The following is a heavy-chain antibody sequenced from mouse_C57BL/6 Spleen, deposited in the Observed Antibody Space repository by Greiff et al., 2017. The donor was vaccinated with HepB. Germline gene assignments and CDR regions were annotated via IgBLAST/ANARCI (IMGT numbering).Heavy chain of an antibody. CDR3: ARHDGNWYFDV. V-gene: IGHV5-6*01. J-gene: IGHJ1*03. CDR2: ISSGGSYT. CDR1: GFTFSSYG. Sequence: EVQRVESGGDLVKPGGSLKLSCAASGFTFSSYGMSWVRQTPDKRLEWVATISSGGSYTYYPDSVKGRFTISRDNAKNTLYLQMSSLKSEDTAMYYCARHDGNWYFDVWGTGTTVIVSS.